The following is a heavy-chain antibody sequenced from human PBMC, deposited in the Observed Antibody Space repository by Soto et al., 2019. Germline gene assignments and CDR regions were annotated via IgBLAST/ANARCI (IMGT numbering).Heavy chain of an antibody. CDR2: IWYDGSNK. V-gene: IGHV3-33*01. Sequence: PGGSLRLSCAASGFTFSSYGMHWVRQAPGKGLEWVAVIWYDGSNKYYADSVKGRFTISRDNSKNTLYLQMNSLRAEDTAVYYCARVPYPTYYYDSSGYYPGPLYYWGQGTLVTVSS. CDR1: GFTFSSYG. D-gene: IGHD3-22*01. J-gene: IGHJ4*02. CDR3: ARVPYPTYYYDSSGYYPGPLYY.